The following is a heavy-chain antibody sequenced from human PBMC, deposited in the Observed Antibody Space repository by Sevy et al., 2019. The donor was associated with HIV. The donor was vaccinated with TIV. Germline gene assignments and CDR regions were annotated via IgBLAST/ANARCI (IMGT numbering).Heavy chain of an antibody. D-gene: IGHD2-8*01. CDR1: GGSISSSSYY. CDR2: IYYSGST. J-gene: IGHJ4*02. Sequence: TEILSLTCTVSGGSISSSSYYWGWIRQPPGKGMEWIGSIYYSGSTYYNPSLKSRVTISVDTSKNQFSLKLSSVTAADTAVYYCARNVGYCTNGVCYRGVFDYWGQGTLVTVSS. CDR3: ARNVGYCTNGVCYRGVFDY. V-gene: IGHV4-39*01.